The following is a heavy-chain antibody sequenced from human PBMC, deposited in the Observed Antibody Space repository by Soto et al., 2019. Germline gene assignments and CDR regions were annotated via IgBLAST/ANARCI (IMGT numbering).Heavy chain of an antibody. D-gene: IGHD3-22*01. CDR1: GFTFSSYG. V-gene: IGHV3-33*01. CDR3: ARESRYYDSSGYLY. J-gene: IGHJ4*02. Sequence: GGSLRLSCAASGFTFSSYGMHWVRQAPGKGLEWVAVIWYDGSNKYYADSVKGRFTISRDNSKNTLYLQMNSLRAEDAAVYYCARESRYYDSSGYLYWGQGT. CDR2: IWYDGSNK.